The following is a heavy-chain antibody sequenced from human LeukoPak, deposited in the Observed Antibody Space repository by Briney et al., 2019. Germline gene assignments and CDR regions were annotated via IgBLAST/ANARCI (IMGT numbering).Heavy chain of an antibody. V-gene: IGHV4-31*03. D-gene: IGHD4-11*01. CDR2: IYYSGST. Sequence: SETLSLTCTVSGGSISSGGYYWSWIRQHPGKGLEWIGYIYYSGSTYYNPSLKSRVTISVDTSKNQFSLKLSSVTAADTAVYYCAREGMTTVTIDYWGQETLVTVSS. CDR3: AREGMTTVTIDY. CDR1: GGSISSGGYY. J-gene: IGHJ4*02.